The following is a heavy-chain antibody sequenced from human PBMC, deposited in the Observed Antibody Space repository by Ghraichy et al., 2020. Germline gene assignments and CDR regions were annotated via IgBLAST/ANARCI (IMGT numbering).Heavy chain of an antibody. J-gene: IGHJ6*02. Sequence: SVKVSCKASGFTFTSSAVQWVRQARGQRLEWIGWIVVGSGNTNYAQKFQERVTITRDMSTSTAYMELSSLRSEDTAVYYCAADPRQLTYGYYGMDVWGQGTTVTVSS. D-gene: IGHD4/OR15-4a*01. CDR3: AADPRQLTYGYYGMDV. CDR1: GFTFTSSA. CDR2: IVVGSGNT. V-gene: IGHV1-58*01.